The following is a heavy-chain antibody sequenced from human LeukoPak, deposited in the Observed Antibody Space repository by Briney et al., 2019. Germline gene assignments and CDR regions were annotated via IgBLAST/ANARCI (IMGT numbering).Heavy chain of an antibody. CDR2: IRYDGSNK. Sequence: PGGSLRLSCAASGFTFSSYGMHWVRQAPGKGLEWVAFIRYDGSNKYYADSVKGRFTISRDNSKNTLYLQMNSLRAEDTAVYYCAKVDDYYDSSGYSPFDYWGQGTLVTVSS. CDR1: GFTFSSYG. D-gene: IGHD3-22*01. V-gene: IGHV3-30*02. J-gene: IGHJ4*02. CDR3: AKVDDYYDSSGYSPFDY.